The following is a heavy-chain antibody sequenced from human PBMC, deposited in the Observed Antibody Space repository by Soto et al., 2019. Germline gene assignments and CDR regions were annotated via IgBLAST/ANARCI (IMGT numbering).Heavy chain of an antibody. CDR1: GYTFTSYD. J-gene: IGHJ6*02. CDR2: MNPNSGNT. D-gene: IGHD2-15*01. V-gene: IGHV1-8*01. CDR3: ARAGYCSGDRCYYYYGLDV. Sequence: GASVKVSCKASGYTFTSYDISWVRQATGQGLEWMGWMNPNSGNTNYAQKFQGRVTMTRNTSISTAYMKLSRLTSDDTAVYYCARAGYCSGDRCYYYYGLDVWGQGTTVTVS.